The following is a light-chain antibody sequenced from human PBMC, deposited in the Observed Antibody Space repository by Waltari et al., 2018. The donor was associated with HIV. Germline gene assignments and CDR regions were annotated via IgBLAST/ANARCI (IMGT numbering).Light chain of an antibody. Sequence: VKLTCTLSSGHSSYAIAWHQQQPEKGPRYLMKLNSDGSHSKGDGIPDRFSGSSSGAERSLTISSLQSEDEADYYCQTWGTGVFGGGTKLTVL. J-gene: IGLJ3*02. CDR1: SGHSSYA. V-gene: IGLV4-69*01. CDR2: LNSDGSH. CDR3: QTWGTGV.